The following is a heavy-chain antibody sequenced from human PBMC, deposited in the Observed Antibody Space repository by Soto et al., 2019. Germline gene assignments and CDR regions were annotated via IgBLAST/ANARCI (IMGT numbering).Heavy chain of an antibody. V-gene: IGHV4-59*08. J-gene: IGHJ3*02. CDR1: GGSISSYY. CDR2: IYSSGST. Sequence: QVQLQESGPGLVKPSETLSLTCTVSGGSISSYYWSWIRQPPGKGLAWIGYIYSSGSTNYNPSLKSRVTISVDTSKNPFSLKLSSVTAADTAVYYCARHRRDGYNSGAFDIWGQGTMVTVSS. D-gene: IGHD5-12*01. CDR3: ARHRRDGYNSGAFDI.